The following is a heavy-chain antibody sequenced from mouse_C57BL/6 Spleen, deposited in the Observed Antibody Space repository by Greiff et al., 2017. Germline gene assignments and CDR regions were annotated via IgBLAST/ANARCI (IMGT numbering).Heavy chain of an antibody. CDR1: GYTFTSYW. D-gene: IGHD2-4*01. CDR2: IHPNSGST. V-gene: IGHV1-64*01. CDR3: ARGDYYDYDGGY. Sequence: QVQLQQPGAELVKPGASVKLSCKASGYTFTSYWMHWVKQRPGQGLEWIGMIHPNSGSTNYNEKFKSKATLTVDKSSSTAYMQLSSLTSEDSAVYYCARGDYYDYDGGYWGQGTTLTVSS. J-gene: IGHJ2*01.